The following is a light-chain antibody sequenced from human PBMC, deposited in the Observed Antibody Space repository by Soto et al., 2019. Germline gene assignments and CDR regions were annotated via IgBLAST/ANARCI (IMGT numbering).Light chain of an antibody. CDR3: SSFTSSSTRV. V-gene: IGLV2-18*02. CDR2: EVS. Sequence: QSVLTQPPSGSGSPGQSVTISCTGTSSDVGSYNRVSWYQQPPGTAPKLMIYEVSNRPSGVPDRFSGSKSGNTASLTLSGLQAEDEADYYCSSFTSSSTRVFGGGTKVTVL. J-gene: IGLJ3*02. CDR1: SSDVGSYNR.